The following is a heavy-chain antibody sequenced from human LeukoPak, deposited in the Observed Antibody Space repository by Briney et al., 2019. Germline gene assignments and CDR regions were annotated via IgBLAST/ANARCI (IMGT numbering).Heavy chain of an antibody. J-gene: IGHJ5*02. Sequence: GGSLRLSCAASGFXFSSYAISWVRQAPGKGLEWVSGLSGSGGSTYYADSVKGRSTISRDNSKNTLYLQMNSLRAEDTAVYYCAKAGSSLINWFDPWGQGTLVTVSS. CDR3: AKAGSSLINWFDP. CDR1: GFXFSSYA. V-gene: IGHV3-23*01. D-gene: IGHD2-2*01. CDR2: LSGSGGST.